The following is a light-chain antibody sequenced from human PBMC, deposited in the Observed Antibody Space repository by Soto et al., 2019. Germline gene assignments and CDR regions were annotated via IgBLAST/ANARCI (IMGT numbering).Light chain of an antibody. CDR3: QQYKSDTWT. CDR1: QSLXSW. V-gene: IGKV1-5*03. J-gene: IGKJ1*01. CDR2: KAS. Sequence: IQVTQCPSTLSASAGDRVTITCRASQSLXSWLDWSQQEPGQAPKLLXAKASSLERGGPSRLSGSGSGTEFTLTISSLQPDYFATYYCQQYKSDTWTFGQGTKVDIK.